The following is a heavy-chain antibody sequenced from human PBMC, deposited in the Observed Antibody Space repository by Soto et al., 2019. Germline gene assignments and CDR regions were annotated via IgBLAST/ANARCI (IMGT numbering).Heavy chain of an antibody. Sequence: QVQLVESGGGVVQPGRSLRLSCAASGFTFSSYGMQWVRQAPGKGLEWVAVIWYDGSNKYYADSVKGRFTISRDNSKNTLYLQMNSLRAEDTAVYYCARDRGDFDWFYWGQGTLVTVSS. V-gene: IGHV3-33*01. D-gene: IGHD3-9*01. CDR3: ARDRGDFDWFY. CDR2: IWYDGSNK. J-gene: IGHJ4*02. CDR1: GFTFSSYG.